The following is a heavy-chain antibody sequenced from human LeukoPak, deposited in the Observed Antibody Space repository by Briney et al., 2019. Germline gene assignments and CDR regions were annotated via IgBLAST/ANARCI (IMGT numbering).Heavy chain of an antibody. CDR2: ISNSGGSA. D-gene: IGHD1-14*01. V-gene: IGHV3-23*01. Sequence: PGGSLRLSCAPSGFTFSTYAMIWVRQAPGKGLEWVAAISNSGGSAVYADSVQGRFFVSRDNFRNTLFLHMNSLRAEDTALYYCVKISLTTLNFDYWGQGTLVTVSS. CDR1: GFTFSTYA. J-gene: IGHJ4*02. CDR3: VKISLTTLNFDY.